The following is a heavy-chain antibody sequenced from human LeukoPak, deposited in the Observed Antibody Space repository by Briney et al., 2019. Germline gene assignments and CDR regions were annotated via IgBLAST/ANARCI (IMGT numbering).Heavy chain of an antibody. CDR2: ISAYNGNT. D-gene: IGHD3-3*01. V-gene: IGHV1-18*01. CDR1: GGTFSSYA. J-gene: IGHJ3*02. Sequence: ASVKVSCKASGGTFSSYAISWVRQAPGQGLEWLGWISAYNGNTHYAQKLQGRVTMTTDTSTSTAYMELRSLRSDDTAVYYCARSTGPYYDFWSGPDAFDIWGQGTMVTVPS. CDR3: ARSTGPYYDFWSGPDAFDI.